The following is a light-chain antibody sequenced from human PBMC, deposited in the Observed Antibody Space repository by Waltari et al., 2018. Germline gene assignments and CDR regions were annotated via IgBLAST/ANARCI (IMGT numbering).Light chain of an antibody. CDR3: MQTLQTPYT. V-gene: IGKV2-28*01. J-gene: IGKJ2*01. CDR2: LGY. CDR1: QSLLQSNGYNY. Sequence: QLSLPVTPGEPASISCRSSQSLLQSNGYNYLDWYLQKPGQSPQLLIYLGYNRASGVPDRFSGSGSGTDFTLKISRVEAEDVGVYYCMQTLQTPYTFGQGTKLEIK.